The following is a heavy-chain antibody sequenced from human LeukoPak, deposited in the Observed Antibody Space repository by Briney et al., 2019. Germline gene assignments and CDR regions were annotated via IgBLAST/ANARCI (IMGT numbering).Heavy chain of an antibody. V-gene: IGHV3-64*04. CDR3: AKDPTTVTTSDFDY. CDR2: ISSNGGST. CDR1: GFTFSSYA. D-gene: IGHD4-17*01. Sequence: GGSLRLSCSASGFTFSSYAMHWVRQAPGKGLEYVSAISSNGGSTYYADSVKGRFTISRDNSKNSLYLQMNSLRAEDTAVYYCAKDPTTVTTSDFDYWGQGTLVTVSS. J-gene: IGHJ4*02.